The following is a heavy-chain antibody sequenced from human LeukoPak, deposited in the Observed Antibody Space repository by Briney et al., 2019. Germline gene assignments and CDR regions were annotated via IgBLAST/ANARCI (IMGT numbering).Heavy chain of an antibody. Sequence: PGRSLRLSCAASGFTFDDYSMHWVRQSPGKGLERFSGLGWNGDIIDYADSVKGRFTISRDNAKNSLYLQMDSLKTEDTALYYCAKGSLIAASGTLFDFWGQGTRVTVSS. J-gene: IGHJ4*02. CDR2: LGWNGDII. D-gene: IGHD6-13*01. CDR1: GFTFDDYS. CDR3: AKGSLIAASGTLFDF. V-gene: IGHV3-9*01.